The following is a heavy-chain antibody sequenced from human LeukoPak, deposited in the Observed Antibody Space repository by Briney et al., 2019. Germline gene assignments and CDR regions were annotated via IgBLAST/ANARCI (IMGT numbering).Heavy chain of an antibody. J-gene: IGHJ5*02. CDR1: GFTFSHYG. CDR2: IQYDGSKT. Sequence: GGSLRLSCAGSGFTFSHYGMHWVREAPGKGLEWVAGIQYDGSKTYYGDSVKGRFSISRDNSRNTLYLQMSSLRAEDTAVYSCARDVDTSNHMSIFDPWGQGTLITVSS. CDR3: ARDVDTSNHMSIFDP. D-gene: IGHD2-21*01. V-gene: IGHV3-33*01.